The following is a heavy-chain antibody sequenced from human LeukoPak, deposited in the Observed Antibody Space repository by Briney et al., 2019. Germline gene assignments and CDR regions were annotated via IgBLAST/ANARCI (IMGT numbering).Heavy chain of an antibody. J-gene: IGHJ6*03. CDR3: ARDDYYFMDV. Sequence: SQTLSLTCTVSGGSISSGSYYWNWIRQPAGKGLEWIGRISTSGSTKYNPSLKSRVTISVDTSKNQLSLRLSSVTAADTAVYYCARDDYYFMDVWGKGTTVTVSS. CDR2: ISTSGST. CDR1: GGSISSGSYY. D-gene: IGHD3-16*01. V-gene: IGHV4-61*02.